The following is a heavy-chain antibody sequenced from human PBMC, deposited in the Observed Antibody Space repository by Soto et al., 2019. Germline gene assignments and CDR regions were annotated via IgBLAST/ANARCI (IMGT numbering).Heavy chain of an antibody. V-gene: IGHV4-59*01. CDR2: IYYSGST. D-gene: IGHD2-2*01. CDR1: GGSISSYY. Sequence: SETLSLTCTVSGGSISSYYWSWIRQPPGKGLEWIGYIYYSGSTNYNPSLKSRVTISVDTSKNQFSLKLSSVTAADTAVYYCARVRVYCSSTSCYDLRRPFWYFDLWGRGTLVTVS. CDR3: ARVRVYCSSTSCYDLRRPFWYFDL. J-gene: IGHJ2*01.